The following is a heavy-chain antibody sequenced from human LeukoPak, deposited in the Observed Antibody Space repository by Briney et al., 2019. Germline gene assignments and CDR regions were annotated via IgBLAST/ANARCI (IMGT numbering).Heavy chain of an antibody. CDR1: GYTFTSYA. CDR3: AREGASGTYRWFDP. V-gene: IGHV1-3*01. Sequence: GASVKVSCKASGYTFTSYAMHWVCQAPGQRLEWMGWINAGNGNTKYSQKFQGRVTITRDTSASTAYMELSSLRSEDTAVYYCAREGASGTYRWFDPWGQGTLVTVSS. D-gene: IGHD3-10*01. CDR2: INAGNGNT. J-gene: IGHJ5*02.